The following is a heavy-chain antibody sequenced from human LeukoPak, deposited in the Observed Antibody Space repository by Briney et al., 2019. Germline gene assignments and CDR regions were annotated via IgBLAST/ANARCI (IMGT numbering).Heavy chain of an antibody. CDR2: IYPGDSDT. J-gene: IGHJ6*02. CDR3: ARHSSNDFWSGPSYYYYGMDV. D-gene: IGHD3-3*01. Sequence: GESLQISCKASGSTFTSYWIGRVRQMPGKGLEWMGIIYPGDSDTTYSPSFQGQVTISADKSISTAYLQWSSLKASDTAIHYCARHSSNDFWSGPSYYYYGMDVWGQGTTVTVSS. V-gene: IGHV5-51*01. CDR1: GSTFTSYW.